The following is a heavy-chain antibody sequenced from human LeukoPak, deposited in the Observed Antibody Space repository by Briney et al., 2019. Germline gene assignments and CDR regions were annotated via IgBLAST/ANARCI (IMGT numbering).Heavy chain of an antibody. Sequence: PGRSLRLSCAASGFTFSSYGMHWVRQAPGKGLEWVAVISYDGSNKYYADSVKGRFTISRDNSKNTLYLQMNSLRAEDTAVYYCAKDNLETGAPGYFDYWGQGTLVNGFS. D-gene: IGHD1-1*01. CDR2: ISYDGSNK. CDR1: GFTFSSYG. V-gene: IGHV3-30*18. CDR3: AKDNLETGAPGYFDY. J-gene: IGHJ4*02.